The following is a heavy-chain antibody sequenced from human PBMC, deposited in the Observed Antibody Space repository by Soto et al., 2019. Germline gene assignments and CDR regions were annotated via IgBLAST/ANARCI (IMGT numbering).Heavy chain of an antibody. CDR2: ISAYNGNT. Sequence: ASVKVSCKASGYTFTGYGISWVRQAPGQGLEWVGWISAYNGNTDYAQKFQGRVTMTTDTSTSTAYMELRSLTSDDTAVYYCARDRAHIVVVTAIGRDWFDPWGQGTMVTV. J-gene: IGHJ5*02. D-gene: IGHD2-21*02. CDR1: GYTFTGYG. CDR3: ARDRAHIVVVTAIGRDWFDP. V-gene: IGHV1-18*01.